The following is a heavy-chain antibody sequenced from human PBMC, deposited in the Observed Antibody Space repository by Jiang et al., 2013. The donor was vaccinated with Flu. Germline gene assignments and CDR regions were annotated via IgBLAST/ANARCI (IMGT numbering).Heavy chain of an antibody. CDR3: ARVVPAAIWFDP. CDR2: IYYSGST. D-gene: IGHD2-2*01. CDR1: GGSISSGGYY. V-gene: IGHV4-31*03. J-gene: IGHJ5*02. Sequence: KPSQTLSLTCTVSGGSISSGGYYWSWIRQHPGKGLEWIGYIYYSGSTYYNPSLKSRVTISVDTSKNQFSLKLSSVTAADTAVYYCARVVPAAIWFDPWGQGTLVTVSS.